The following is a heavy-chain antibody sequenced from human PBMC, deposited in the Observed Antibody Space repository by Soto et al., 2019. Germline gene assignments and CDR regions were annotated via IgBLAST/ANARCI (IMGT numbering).Heavy chain of an antibody. CDR2: ISSRSKTI. V-gene: IGHV3-48*04. D-gene: IGHD4-4*01. CDR3: AREGVTNYTDYYFDL. Sequence: GGSLRLSCAASGFTFSSYSMNWVRQAPGKGLEWVSYISSRSKTIHFTDSVKGRFTISRDNAKTSLYLQMDSLRPEDTAIYYCAREGVTNYTDYYFDLWGHGALVTVSS. J-gene: IGHJ4*01. CDR1: GFTFSSYS.